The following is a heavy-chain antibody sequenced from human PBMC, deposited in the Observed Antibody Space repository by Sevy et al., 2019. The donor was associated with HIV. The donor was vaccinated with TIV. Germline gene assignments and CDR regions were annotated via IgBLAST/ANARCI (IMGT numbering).Heavy chain of an antibody. V-gene: IGHV4-39*01. D-gene: IGHD2-21*01. CDR3: ARVAGGENYDYGIDV. CDR2: VYYVGNS. Sequence: SETLSLTCTVSGGSITSSGHYWGWIRQSPGKGLEWIGAVYYVGNSYANPSLTSRVTISADTSKNLFSLSLTSLNAADTAIYYCARVAGGENYDYGIDVWGLGTSVTVSS. CDR1: GGSITSSGHY. J-gene: IGHJ6*02.